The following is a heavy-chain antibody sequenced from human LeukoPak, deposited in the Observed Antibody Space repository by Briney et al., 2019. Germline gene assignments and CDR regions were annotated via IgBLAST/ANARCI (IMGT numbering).Heavy chain of an antibody. CDR3: ARDYSRNGDVDY. D-gene: IGHD1-14*01. CDR2: IKQDGSEK. J-gene: IGHJ4*02. CDR1: GFASGLTFKYCW. V-gene: IGHV3-7*01. Sequence: PGGSLRLSCEVSGFASGLTFKYCWMGCVRQAPGKGLEWVANIKQDGSEKYYVDSVKGRFTISRDNAKNSLYLQMNSLRAEDTAVYYCARDYSRNGDVDYWGQGTLVTVSS.